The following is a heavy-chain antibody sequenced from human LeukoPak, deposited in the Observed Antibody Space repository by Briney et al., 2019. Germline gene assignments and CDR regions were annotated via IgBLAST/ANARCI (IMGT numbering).Heavy chain of an antibody. Sequence: ASVKVSCKASGYTFTSYDINWVRQATGQGLEWMGWINPNSGGTNYAQKFQGRVTMTRDTSISTAYMELSRLRSDDTAVYYCARDRTRSASYYSGSSWGQGTLVTVSS. D-gene: IGHD1-26*01. CDR3: ARDRTRSASYYSGSS. CDR2: INPNSGGT. J-gene: IGHJ4*02. V-gene: IGHV1-2*02. CDR1: GYTFTSYD.